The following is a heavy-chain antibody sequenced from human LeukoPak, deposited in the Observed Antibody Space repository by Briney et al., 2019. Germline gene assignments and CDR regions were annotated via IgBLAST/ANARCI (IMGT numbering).Heavy chain of an antibody. J-gene: IGHJ4*02. CDR1: GGSISNYY. V-gene: IGHV4-4*07. Sequence: NPSETLSLTCTVSGGSISNYYWSWIRQPAGKGLEWIGRVYTSGSTNYNPSLKSRVTMSVDTSKNQFSLKLSSVTAADTAVYYCAREIRYCSGVNCYSFYDYWGQGTLVIVSS. CDR3: AREIRYCSGVNCYSFYDY. D-gene: IGHD2-15*01. CDR2: VYTSGST.